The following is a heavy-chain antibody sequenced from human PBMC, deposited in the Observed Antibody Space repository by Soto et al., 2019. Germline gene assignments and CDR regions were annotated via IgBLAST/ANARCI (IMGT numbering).Heavy chain of an antibody. D-gene: IGHD3-22*01. CDR2: IIPIFGTA. CDR3: ARVVSYYDKDWPHLDY. CDR1: GGTFSGYA. V-gene: IGHV1-69*13. Sequence: GASVKVSCKASGGTFSGYAISWVRQAPGQGLEWMGGIIPIFGTANYAQKFQGRVTITADESTSTAYMELSSLRSEDTAVYYCARVVSYYDKDWPHLDYWGQGTLVTVSS. J-gene: IGHJ4*02.